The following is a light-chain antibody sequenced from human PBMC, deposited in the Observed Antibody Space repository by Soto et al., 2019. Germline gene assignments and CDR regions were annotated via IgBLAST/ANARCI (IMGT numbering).Light chain of an antibody. CDR1: QSVNSN. CDR3: QQYGNSPAIT. CDR2: GAS. V-gene: IGKV3-20*01. Sequence: EIVMTQSPATLSVSPGGRATLSCRVSQSVNSNLAWYQQKPGQAPRLLIYGASTRATGIPDRFSGSGSGTDFTLTVSRLEPEDFAVYYCQQYGNSPAITFGQGTRLEIK. J-gene: IGKJ5*01.